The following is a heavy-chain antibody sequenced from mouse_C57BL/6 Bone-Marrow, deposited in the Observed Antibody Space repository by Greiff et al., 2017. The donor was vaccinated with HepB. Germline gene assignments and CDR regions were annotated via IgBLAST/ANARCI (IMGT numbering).Heavy chain of an antibody. CDR2: IFPGSGST. Sequence: QVHVKQSGPELVKPGASVKISCKASGYTFTDYYINWVKQRPGQGLEWIGWIFPGSGSTYYNEKFKGKATLTVDKSSSTAYMLLSSLTSEDSAVYFCAPSYYYGSSYGYAMDYWGQGTSVTVSS. D-gene: IGHD1-1*01. CDR3: APSYYYGSSYGYAMDY. V-gene: IGHV1-75*01. J-gene: IGHJ4*01. CDR1: GYTFTDYY.